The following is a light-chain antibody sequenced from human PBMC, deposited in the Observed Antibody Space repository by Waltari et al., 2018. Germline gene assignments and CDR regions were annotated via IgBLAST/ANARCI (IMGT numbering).Light chain of an antibody. V-gene: IGKV3-11*01. Sequence: EIVLTQSPATLSLSPVERATLSCRASQGVDTYLACYQHKPSQVPRLLIYDASSRATGIPARFSGSGSGADFPLIISSLEPEDFAVYYRQQSSNWPLTFGGGTKVEIK. CDR1: QGVDTY. CDR2: DAS. CDR3: QQSSNWPLT. J-gene: IGKJ4*01.